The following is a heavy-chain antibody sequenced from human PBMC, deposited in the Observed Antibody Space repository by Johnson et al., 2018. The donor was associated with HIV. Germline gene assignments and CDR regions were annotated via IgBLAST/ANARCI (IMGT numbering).Heavy chain of an antibody. CDR1: GFTFSSYG. V-gene: IGHV3-30*03. CDR3: ARETSDDAFDI. J-gene: IGHJ3*02. CDR2: ISYDGSNK. D-gene: IGHD1-26*01. Sequence: QVQLVESGGGVVRPGGSLRLSCAASGFTFSSYGMHWVRQDPGKGLEWVAVISYDGSNKYYADYVKGRFTISRDNSKNTLYLQMNSLRADDTAVYYCARETSDDAFDIWGQGTMVTVSS.